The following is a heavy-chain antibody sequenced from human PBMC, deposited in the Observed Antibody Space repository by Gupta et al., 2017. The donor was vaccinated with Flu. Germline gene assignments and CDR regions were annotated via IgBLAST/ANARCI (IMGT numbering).Heavy chain of an antibody. CDR2: ISWNSGSI. D-gene: IGHD6-6*01. Sequence: EVQLVESGGGLVQPGRSLRLSCAASGFTFGDYAIHWVRQLPGRGLEWVSSISWNSGSIGYADSVKGRFTISRDNTKTSLYLHMNSLRAEDTALYYCAKDNSASSLSFDYWGQGTLVTVSS. J-gene: IGHJ4*02. CDR3: AKDNSASSLSFDY. V-gene: IGHV3-9*01. CDR1: GFTFGDYA.